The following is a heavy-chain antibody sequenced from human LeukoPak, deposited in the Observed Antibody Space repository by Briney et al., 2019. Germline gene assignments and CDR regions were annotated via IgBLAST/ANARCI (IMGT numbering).Heavy chain of an antibody. CDR2: IYYSGST. Sequence: SETLSLTCTVSGGSISSSSYYWGWIRQPPGKGLEWIGSIYYSGSTYYNPSLKSRVTISVDTSKNQFSLKLSSVTAADTAVYYCARNSNYYYYMDVWGKGTTVTVSS. V-gene: IGHV4-39*07. J-gene: IGHJ6*03. CDR1: GGSISSSSYY. CDR3: ARNSNYYYYMDV.